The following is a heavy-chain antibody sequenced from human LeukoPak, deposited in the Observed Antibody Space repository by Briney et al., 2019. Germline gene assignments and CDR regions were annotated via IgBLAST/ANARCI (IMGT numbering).Heavy chain of an antibody. CDR1: GFTFSSYS. V-gene: IGHV3-21*01. D-gene: IGHD6-19*01. CDR3: ARATGYSSGWENFFDY. CDR2: ISTSNNYT. Sequence: GGSLRLCCAASGFTFSSYSMNWVRQAPGKGLEWVSSISTSNNYTSYADSVKGRFTISRDNAKNSLYLQMNSLSAEDTALYFCARATGYSSGWENFFDYWGQGTLVTVSS. J-gene: IGHJ4*02.